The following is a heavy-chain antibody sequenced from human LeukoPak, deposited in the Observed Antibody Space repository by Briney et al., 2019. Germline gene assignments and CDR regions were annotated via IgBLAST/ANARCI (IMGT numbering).Heavy chain of an antibody. Sequence: GGSLGLSCAASGFTFSTYSMNWVRQAPGKGLEWVSYINGASSTIYYADSVKGRFTISRDNAKNSLYLQMNSLRAEDTAVYYCARENHKMNCGSDRCHRGIEYWGPGALVTVSS. CDR1: GFTFSTYS. D-gene: IGHD2-21*01. CDR2: INGASSTI. J-gene: IGHJ4*02. V-gene: IGHV3-48*04. CDR3: ARENHKMNCGSDRCHRGIEY.